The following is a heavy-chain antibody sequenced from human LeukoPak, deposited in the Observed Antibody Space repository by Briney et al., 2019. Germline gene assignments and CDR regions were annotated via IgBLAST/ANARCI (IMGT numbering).Heavy chain of an antibody. Sequence: SETLSLTCTVSGVSISSYYWSCIRHPPRKGLEGIGYIYYSGSTNYNPSLTSRVTISVDTSKNQFSLKLSPVTAADTAVYYCAREGYRAYYDYWGQGTLVTVSS. CDR2: IYYSGST. J-gene: IGHJ4*02. V-gene: IGHV4-59*01. CDR1: GVSISSYY. CDR3: AREGYRAYYDY. D-gene: IGHD6-13*01.